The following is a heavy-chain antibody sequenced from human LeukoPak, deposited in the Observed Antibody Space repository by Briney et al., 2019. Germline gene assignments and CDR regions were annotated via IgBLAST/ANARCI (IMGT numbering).Heavy chain of an antibody. CDR3: ARVSLDVDTAMATGYYYYMDV. CDR1: GFTFSSHW. CDR2: IKEDGSEK. D-gene: IGHD5-18*01. Sequence: GGSLRLSCVVSGFTFSSHWMSWVRQAPGKGLEWVANIKEDGSEKYYVDSVKGRFTISRDNSKNTLYLQMNSLRAEDTAVYYCARVSLDVDTAMATGYYYYMDVWGKGTTVTVSS. V-gene: IGHV3-7*01. J-gene: IGHJ6*03.